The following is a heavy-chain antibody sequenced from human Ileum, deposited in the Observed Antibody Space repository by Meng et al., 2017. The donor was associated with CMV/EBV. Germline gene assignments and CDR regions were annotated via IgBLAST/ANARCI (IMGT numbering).Heavy chain of an antibody. CDR1: GFTFGDYA. Sequence: GGSLRLSCTASGFTFGDYAMSWVRQAPGNGLEWVGFIRSKADGGTTEYAASVKGRFTISRDDSKSIAYLQMNSLKTEDTAVYYCTKVGYCSSTSCYPRYFQHWGQGTLVTVSS. J-gene: IGHJ1*01. CDR3: TKVGYCSSTSCYPRYFQH. D-gene: IGHD2-2*03. V-gene: IGHV3-49*04. CDR2: IRSKADGGTT.